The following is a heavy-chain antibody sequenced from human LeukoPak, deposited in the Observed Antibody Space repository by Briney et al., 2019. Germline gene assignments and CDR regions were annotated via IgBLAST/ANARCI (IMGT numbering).Heavy chain of an antibody. Sequence: PGRSLRLSCAASGFTFDDYAMHWVRQAPGKGLEWVSGISWNSGSIGYADSVKGRFTISRDNAKNSLYLQMNSLRAEDTALYYCAKAPLAIFGVVYFDYWGQGTLVTVSS. J-gene: IGHJ4*02. CDR1: GFTFDDYA. V-gene: IGHV3-9*01. D-gene: IGHD3-3*01. CDR2: ISWNSGSI. CDR3: AKAPLAIFGVVYFDY.